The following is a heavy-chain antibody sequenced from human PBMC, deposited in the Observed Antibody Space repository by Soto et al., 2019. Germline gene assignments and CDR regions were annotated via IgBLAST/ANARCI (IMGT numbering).Heavy chain of an antibody. CDR2: ISSSSSYI. J-gene: IGHJ6*02. D-gene: IGHD2-2*01. CDR3: AREIVRQQKPRSYYYGMDV. Sequence: GGSLRLSCAASGFTFSSYSMNWVRQAPGKGLEWVSSISSSSSYIYYADSVKGRFTISRDNAKNSLYLQMNSLRAEDTAVYYCAREIVRQQKPRSYYYGMDVWGQGTTVTVS. CDR1: GFTFSSYS. V-gene: IGHV3-21*01.